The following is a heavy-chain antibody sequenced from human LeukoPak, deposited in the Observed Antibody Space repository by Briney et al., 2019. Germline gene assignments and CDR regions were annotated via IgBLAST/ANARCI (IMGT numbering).Heavy chain of an antibody. V-gene: IGHV3-23*01. Sequence: GGSLRLSCAASGFTFSSYAMSWVRQAPGKGLERVSAISGSGGSTYYADSVKGRFTISRDNSKNTLYLQMNSLRAEDTAVYYCAKDLIRGVIITMMGPDYWGQGTLVTVSS. D-gene: IGHD3-10*01. J-gene: IGHJ4*02. CDR1: GFTFSSYA. CDR3: AKDLIRGVIITMMGPDY. CDR2: ISGSGGST.